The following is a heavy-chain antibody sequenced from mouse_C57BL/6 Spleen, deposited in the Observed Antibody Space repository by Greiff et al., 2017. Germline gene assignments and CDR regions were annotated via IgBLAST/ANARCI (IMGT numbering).Heavy chain of an antibody. Sequence: VQLQQSGPELVKPGASVKISCKASGYSFTGYYMNWVKQSPEKSLEWIGEINPSTGGTTYNQKFKAKDTLTVDKSSSTAYMQLKSLTSEDSAVYYCARLVTTVVASYYFDYWGQGTTLTVSS. CDR1: GYSFTGYY. J-gene: IGHJ2*01. V-gene: IGHV1-42*01. CDR3: ARLVTTVVASYYFDY. D-gene: IGHD1-1*01. CDR2: INPSTGGT.